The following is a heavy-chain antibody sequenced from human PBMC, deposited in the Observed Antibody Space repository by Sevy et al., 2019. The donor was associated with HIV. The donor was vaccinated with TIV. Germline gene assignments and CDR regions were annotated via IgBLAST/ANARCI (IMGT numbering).Heavy chain of an antibody. V-gene: IGHV3-33*01. CDR1: GFTFSSYG. CDR3: AREHCSGGSCLSYYYHYGMDV. Sequence: GGSLRLSCAASGFTFSSYGMHWVRQAPGKGLEWVAVIWYDGSNKYYADSVKGRFTISRDNSKNTLYLQMNSLRAEDTAVYYCAREHCSGGSCLSYYYHYGMDVWGQGTTVTVSS. CDR2: IWYDGSNK. D-gene: IGHD2-15*01. J-gene: IGHJ6*02.